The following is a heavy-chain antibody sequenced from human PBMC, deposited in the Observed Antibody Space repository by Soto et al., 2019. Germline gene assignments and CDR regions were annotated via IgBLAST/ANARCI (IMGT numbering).Heavy chain of an antibody. D-gene: IGHD2-15*01. Sequence: EVQLVESGGGLVQPGGSLRPSCAPPGFPFSDPCMDGVPQAQGKGLEGVVRPRNKANSYNTDNAASVKGRFTFSRDDSKNSLYLQMNSLKTEDTAVYYCASSLGYSCSGGCLHYYFDYWGQGTLVTVSS. V-gene: IGHV3-72*01. CDR2: PRNKANSYNT. CDR1: GFPFSDPC. CDR3: ASSLGYSCSGGCLHYYFDY. J-gene: IGHJ4*02.